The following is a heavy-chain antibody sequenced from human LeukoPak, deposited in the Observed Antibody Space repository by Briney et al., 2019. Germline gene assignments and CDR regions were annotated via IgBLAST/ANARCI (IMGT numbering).Heavy chain of an antibody. J-gene: IGHJ4*02. D-gene: IGHD3-10*01. CDR1: GGSISSYY. V-gene: IGHV4-59*08. CDR3: ARRRFGEFDY. Sequence: SETLSLTCTVSGGSISSYYWSWLRQPPGKGLEWIGYIYYSGSTNYNPSLKSRVTISVDTSKNQFSLKLSSVTAADTAVYYCARRRFGEFDYWGQGTLVTVSS. CDR2: IYYSGST.